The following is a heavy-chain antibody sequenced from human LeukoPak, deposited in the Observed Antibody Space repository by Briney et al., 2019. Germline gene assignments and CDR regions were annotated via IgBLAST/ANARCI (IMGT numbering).Heavy chain of an antibody. J-gene: IGHJ4*02. D-gene: IGHD3-10*01. Sequence: SETLSLTCTVSGGSISSYYWSWIRQPPGKGLEWIGYIYYSGSTNYNPSLKSRVTISVDTSKNQFSLKLSSVTAADTAVYYCARSYGSGSYRVLFDYWGQGTLVTVSS. CDR2: IYYSGST. CDR1: GGSISSYY. CDR3: ARSYGSGSYRVLFDY. V-gene: IGHV4-59*01.